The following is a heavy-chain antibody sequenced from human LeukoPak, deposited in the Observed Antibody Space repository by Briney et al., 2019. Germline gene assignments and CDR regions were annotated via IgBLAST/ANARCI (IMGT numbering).Heavy chain of an antibody. J-gene: IGHJ4*02. CDR1: GYRFITFG. V-gene: IGHV1-18*01. CDR2: INPYNGNR. Sequence: ASVKVSCKTSGYRFITFGINWVRQAPGQGLEWMGWINPYNGNRYYAKKFQGRFNMTTDTSTSTAYMELRSLRSDDTAMYYCARDEGVGERGAYWGQGTLVTVSS. D-gene: IGHD3-16*01. CDR3: ARDEGVGERGAY.